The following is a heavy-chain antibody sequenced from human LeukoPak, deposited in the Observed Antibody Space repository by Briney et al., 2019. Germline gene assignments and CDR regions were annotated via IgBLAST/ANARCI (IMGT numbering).Heavy chain of an antibody. V-gene: IGHV4-59*11. D-gene: IGHD3-10*01. CDR2: IHYSGST. CDR3: ARLVWLGESPGSWFDS. CDR1: GGSITSHF. J-gene: IGHJ5*01. Sequence: PSETRSLTCSVSGGSITSHFWSWIRQPPGKGLEWIGYIHYSGSTNYNPSLKSRVTISPDTSKNQLFLKLNSVTAADTAVYYCARLVWLGESPGSWFDSWGQGTLVTVSS.